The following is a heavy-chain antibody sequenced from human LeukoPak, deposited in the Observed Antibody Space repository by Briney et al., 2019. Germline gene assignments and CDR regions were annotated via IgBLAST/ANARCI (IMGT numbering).Heavy chain of an antibody. V-gene: IGHV4-38-2*01. D-gene: IGHD3-16*02. CDR2: VHQTGSP. CDR1: GSSVNSDQY. Sequence: PSETLSLTSDVSGSSVNSDQYWGWMRHSPGAGLEWIGSVHQTGSPYYNPSLGSRVSLSIDSTKNSFSLRLTSVTAADTAVYYCAMLRLGELSLLANADDISGQGTMVIVSS. J-gene: IGHJ3*02. CDR3: AMLRLGELSLLANADDI.